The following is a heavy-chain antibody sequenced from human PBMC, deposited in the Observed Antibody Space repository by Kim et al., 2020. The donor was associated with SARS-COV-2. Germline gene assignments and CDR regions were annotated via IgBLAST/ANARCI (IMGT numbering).Heavy chain of an antibody. V-gene: IGHV3-74*01. J-gene: IGHJ4*02. CDR2: INSDGSST. CDR1: GFTFSNYW. CDR3: ASLSTGYVWGKFDY. D-gene: IGHD3-16*01. Sequence: GGSLRLSCAASGFTFSNYWMNWVRQAPGKGLVWVSRINSDGSSTSYADSVKGRFTISRDNAKNTLYLQMNSLRAEDTAMYYCASLSTGYVWGKFDYWGQGTLVTVSS.